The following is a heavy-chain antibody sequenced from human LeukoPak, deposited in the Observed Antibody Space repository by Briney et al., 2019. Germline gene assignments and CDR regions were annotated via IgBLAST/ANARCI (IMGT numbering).Heavy chain of an antibody. CDR2: INHSGST. J-gene: IGHJ6*03. CDR1: GGSISSKY. D-gene: IGHD2-15*01. Sequence: SETLSLTCTVSGGSISSKYWSWIRQPPGKGLEWIGEINHSGSTNYNPSLKSRVTMSVDTSKNQFSLKLSSVTAADTAVYYCASGRPQYCSGGSCHGPYYYYYYYMDVWGKGTTVTVSS. V-gene: IGHV4-34*01. CDR3: ASGRPQYCSGGSCHGPYYYYYYYMDV.